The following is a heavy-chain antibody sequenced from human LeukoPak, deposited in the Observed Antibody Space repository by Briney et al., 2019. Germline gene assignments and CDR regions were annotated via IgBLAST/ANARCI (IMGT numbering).Heavy chain of an antibody. Sequence: ASVKVSCKASGGTFSSYAISWVRQAPGQGLEWMGGIIPIFGTANYAQKFQGRVTITADESTSTAYMELSSLRSEDTAVYYCARDRDPQDIVVVPAAMPGYYYYGMDVWGQGTTVTVSS. J-gene: IGHJ6*02. D-gene: IGHD2-2*01. CDR3: ARDRDPQDIVVVPAAMPGYYYYGMDV. V-gene: IGHV1-69*13. CDR2: IIPIFGTA. CDR1: GGTFSSYA.